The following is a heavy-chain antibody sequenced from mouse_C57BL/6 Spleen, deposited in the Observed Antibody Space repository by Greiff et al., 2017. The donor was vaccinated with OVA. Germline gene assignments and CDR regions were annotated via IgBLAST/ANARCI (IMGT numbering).Heavy chain of an antibody. Sequence: EVKLQESGGGLVKPGGSLKLSCAASGFTFSDYGMHWVRQAPEKGLEWVAYISSGSSTIYYADTVKGRFTISRDNAKNTLFLQMTSLRSEDTAMYYCARELRSWFAYWGQGTLVTVSA. V-gene: IGHV5-17*01. CDR2: ISSGSSTI. CDR3: ARELRSWFAY. J-gene: IGHJ3*01. D-gene: IGHD1-1*01. CDR1: GFTFSDYG.